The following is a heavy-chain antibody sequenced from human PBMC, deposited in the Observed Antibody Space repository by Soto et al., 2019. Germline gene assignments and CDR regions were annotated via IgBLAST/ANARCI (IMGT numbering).Heavy chain of an antibody. D-gene: IGHD6-6*01. J-gene: IGHJ4*02. CDR1: GGSFSGYY. CDR2: INHSGST. V-gene: IGHV4-34*01. CDR3: ASLKAGIAARMDY. Sequence: SETLSLTCAVYGGSFSGYYWSWIRQPPGKGLEWIGEINHSGSTNYNPSLKSRVTISVDTSKNQFSLKLSSVTAADTAVYYCASLKAGIAARMDYWGQGTLVTVSS.